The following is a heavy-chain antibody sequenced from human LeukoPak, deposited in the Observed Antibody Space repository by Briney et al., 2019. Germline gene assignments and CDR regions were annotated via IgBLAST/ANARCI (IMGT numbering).Heavy chain of an antibody. Sequence: GRSLRLSCAASGFTFSSYGMHWVRQAPGKGLEWVAVISYDGSNKYYADSVKGRFTISRDNSKNTLYLQMNSLRAEDTAVYYCAKDSHYDFWSGYYLLGYYYAMDVRGQGTTVTVSS. CDR2: ISYDGSNK. J-gene: IGHJ6*02. CDR1: GFTFSSYG. V-gene: IGHV3-30*18. CDR3: AKDSHYDFWSGYYLLGYYYAMDV. D-gene: IGHD3-3*01.